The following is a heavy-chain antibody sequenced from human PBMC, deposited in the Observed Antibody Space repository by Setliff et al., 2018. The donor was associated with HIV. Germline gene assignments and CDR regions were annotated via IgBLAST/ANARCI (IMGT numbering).Heavy chain of an antibody. CDR1: DASISTDY. Sequence: SETLSLTCTVSDASISTDYWTWIRQSPGKGLEWIGEINHSGGTNYNPSLKSRVTISVDTSKNQFSLKLSSVTAADTAVYYCARRGWYSVDYWGQGTLVTVSS. V-gene: IGHV4-34*01. CDR3: ARRGWYSVDY. J-gene: IGHJ4*02. CDR2: INHSGGT. D-gene: IGHD6-19*01.